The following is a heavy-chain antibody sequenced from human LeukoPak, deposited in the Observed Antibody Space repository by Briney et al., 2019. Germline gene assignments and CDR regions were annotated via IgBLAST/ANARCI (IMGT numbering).Heavy chain of an antibody. CDR3: ATTNGYYSD. CDR2: ISGSGGTT. Sequence: GGSLRLSCAASGFTFSSYGMNWVRQAPGKWLEWVSGISGSGGTTYYADSVKGRFTISRDNSKNSLSLQVSSLRAEDTSVYYCATTNGYYSDWGQGTLVTVSS. V-gene: IGHV3-23*01. CDR1: GFTFSSYG. D-gene: IGHD3-22*01. J-gene: IGHJ4*02.